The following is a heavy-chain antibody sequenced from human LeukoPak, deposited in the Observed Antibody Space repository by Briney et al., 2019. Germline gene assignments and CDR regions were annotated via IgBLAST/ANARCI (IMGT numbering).Heavy chain of an antibody. J-gene: IGHJ4*02. V-gene: IGHV4-39*07. D-gene: IGHD5-12*01. CDR3: ARGRLRPSDFDY. CDR2: IYYSGST. CDR1: GGSISSSSYY. Sequence: PSETLSLTCTVSGGSISSSSYYWGWIRQPPGKGLEWIGSIYYSGSTYYNPSLKSRVTISVDTSKNQFSLKLSSVTAADTAVYYCARGRLRPSDFDYWGQGTLVTVSS.